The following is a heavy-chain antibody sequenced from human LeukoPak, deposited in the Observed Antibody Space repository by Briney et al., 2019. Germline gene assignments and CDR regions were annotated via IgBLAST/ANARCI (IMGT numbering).Heavy chain of an antibody. CDR1: GFTFSSYE. CDR2: ISSSGSTI. D-gene: IGHD3-10*01. Sequence: TGGSLRLSCAASGFTFSSYEMNWVRQAPGKGLEWVSYISSSGSTIYYADSVQGRFTISRDNSKNTVFLQMDNLRADDTATYYCARSGPSILWSKYFDYWGQGALVTVSS. V-gene: IGHV3-48*03. CDR3: ARSGPSILWSKYFDY. J-gene: IGHJ4*02.